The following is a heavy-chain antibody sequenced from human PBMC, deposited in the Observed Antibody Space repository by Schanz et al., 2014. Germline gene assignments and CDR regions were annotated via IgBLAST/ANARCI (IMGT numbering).Heavy chain of an antibody. CDR2: ISASGGDT. CDR3: AKVRYSSGWRGDYFDE. Sequence: EVQLLESGGGLIQPGGSLRLSCAASGFIFGSSVMAWVRQAPGKGLEWLSVISASGGDTYYADSVKGRFTISRDNSKNTLYLQMNSLRAEDTAVYYCAKVRYSSGWRGDYFDEWGQGTLVTVAS. V-gene: IGHV3-23*01. CDR1: GFIFGSSV. D-gene: IGHD6-25*01. J-gene: IGHJ4*02.